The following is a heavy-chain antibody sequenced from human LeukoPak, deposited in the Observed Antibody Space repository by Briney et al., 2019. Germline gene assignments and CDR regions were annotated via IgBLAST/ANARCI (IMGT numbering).Heavy chain of an antibody. CDR3: ARDPYSSTWSYGMDV. J-gene: IGHJ6*02. V-gene: IGHV3-7*05. CDR1: GFTFSSYW. CDR2: IKQDGSEE. D-gene: IGHD6-6*01. Sequence: GGSLRLSCAASGFTFSSYWMSWVRQAPGKGLEWVANIKQDGSEEVYVDSVKGRFTISRDNAKNSLFLQMNPLRAEDTAVYYCARDPYSSTWSYGMDVWGQGTTVSVSS.